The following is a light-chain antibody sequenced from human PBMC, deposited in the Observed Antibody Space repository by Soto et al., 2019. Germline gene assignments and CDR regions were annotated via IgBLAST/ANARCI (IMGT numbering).Light chain of an antibody. Sequence: QLVLTQPPSVSGAPGQTVTISCTGSSSNIGPSFDVPWYQQLPGTAPKLLIYDTTKRPSGVPGRFSGSKSGTSATLAITGLQAEDEADYYCQSYDTSLSGYVFGPGTKVTVL. CDR3: QSYDTSLSGYV. CDR2: DTT. J-gene: IGLJ1*01. V-gene: IGLV1-40*01. CDR1: SSNIGPSFD.